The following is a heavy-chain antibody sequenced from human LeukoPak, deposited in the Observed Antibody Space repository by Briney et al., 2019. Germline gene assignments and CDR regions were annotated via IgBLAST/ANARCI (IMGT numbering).Heavy chain of an antibody. V-gene: IGHV3-23*01. D-gene: IGHD2/OR15-2a*01. CDR2: ISSSGWST. CDR1: GFTFSSYA. J-gene: IGHJ5*02. Sequence: GGSLRLSCAASGFTFSSYAMSWVRQAPGKGRGWVSAISSSGWSTYYADSVKGRFTISRDNSKNTQYLQMNSLRAADTAVHFCARGALSYSFDPWGQGTLVIVSS. CDR3: ARGALSYSFDP.